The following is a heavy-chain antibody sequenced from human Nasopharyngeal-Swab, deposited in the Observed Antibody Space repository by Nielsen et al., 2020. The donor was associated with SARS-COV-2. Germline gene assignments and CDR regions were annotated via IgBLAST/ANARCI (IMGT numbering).Heavy chain of an antibody. CDR2: INAGNGNT. D-gene: IGHD3-9*01. CDR1: GYTFTSYA. CDR3: ARYVDYDILTGYYYYGMDV. J-gene: IGHJ6*02. Sequence: ASVNVSCKASGYTFTSYAMHWVRQAPGQRLEWMGWINAGNGNTKYSQKFQGRVTITRDTSASTAYMELSSLRSEDTAVYHCARYVDYDILTGYYYYGMDVWGQGTTVTVSS. V-gene: IGHV1-3*01.